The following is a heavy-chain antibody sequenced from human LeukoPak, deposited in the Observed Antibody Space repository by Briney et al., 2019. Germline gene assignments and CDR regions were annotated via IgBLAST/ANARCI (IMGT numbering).Heavy chain of an antibody. J-gene: IGHJ4*02. CDR3: ARSGYSSSWALDY. CDR1: GGSISSGSYY. D-gene: IGHD6-6*01. CDR2: IYTSGST. Sequence: SETLSLTCTVSGGSISSGSYYWSWIRQPAGKGLEWIGRIYTSGSTNYNPSLKSRVTISVDTSKNQFSLKLSSVTAADTAVYYCARSGYSSSWALDYWGQGTLVTVSS. V-gene: IGHV4-61*02.